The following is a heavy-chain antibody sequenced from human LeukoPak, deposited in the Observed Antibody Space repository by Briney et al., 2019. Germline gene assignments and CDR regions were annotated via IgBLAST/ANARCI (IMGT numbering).Heavy chain of an antibody. J-gene: IGHJ6*02. D-gene: IGHD6-6*01. CDR3: ARGYSSSSGFYYYYYGMDV. CDR1: GGSFSGYY. V-gene: IGHV4-34*01. CDR2: INHSGST. Sequence: PSETLSLTCAVYGGSFSGYYWSWIRQPPGKGLEWIGEINHSGSTNYNPSLKSRVTISVDTSKNQFSLKLSSVTAADTAVYYCARGYSSSSGFYYYYYGMDVWGQGTTVTVSS.